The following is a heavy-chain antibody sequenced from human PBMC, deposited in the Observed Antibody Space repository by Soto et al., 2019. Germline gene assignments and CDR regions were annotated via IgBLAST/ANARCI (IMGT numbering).Heavy chain of an antibody. CDR1: GFSLSTSGVG. Sequence: SGPTLVNPTQTLTLTCTFSGFSLSTSGVGVGWIRQPPGKALEWLALIYWDDDKRYSPSLKSRLTITKDTSKNQVVLTMNSLRTDDTAVYYCARGAPPFDDWGQGTLVTVSS. CDR3: ARGAPPFDD. CDR2: IYWDDDK. J-gene: IGHJ4*02. V-gene: IGHV2-5*02.